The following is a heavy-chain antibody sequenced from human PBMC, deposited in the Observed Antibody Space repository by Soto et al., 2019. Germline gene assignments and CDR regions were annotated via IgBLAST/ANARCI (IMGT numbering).Heavy chain of an antibody. CDR3: ARHSDILTGDNWFDP. J-gene: IGHJ5*02. CDR1: GDSISSSSYY. V-gene: IGHV4-39*01. Sequence: PSETLSLTCTVSGDSISSSSYYWGWIRQPPGKGLEWIGSIYYSGSTYYNPSLKSRVTISVDTSKNQFSLKLSSVTAADTAVYYCARHSDILTGDNWFDPWGQGTLVTVSS. CDR2: IYYSGST. D-gene: IGHD3-9*01.